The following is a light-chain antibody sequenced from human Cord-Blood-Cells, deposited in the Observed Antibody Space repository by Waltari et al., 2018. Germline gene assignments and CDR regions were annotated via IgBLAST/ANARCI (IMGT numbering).Light chain of an antibody. CDR3: SSYTSSSTWV. V-gene: IGLV2-14*01. J-gene: IGLJ3*02. Sequence: QSALTQPASVSGSPGPSITISCTGTSSAVGGSNYVSWYQPHPGKAPKLMIYDVSNRPSGVSNRFSGSKSGNTASLTISGLQAEDEADYYCSSYTSSSTWVFGGGTKLTVL. CDR1: SSAVGGSNY. CDR2: DVS.